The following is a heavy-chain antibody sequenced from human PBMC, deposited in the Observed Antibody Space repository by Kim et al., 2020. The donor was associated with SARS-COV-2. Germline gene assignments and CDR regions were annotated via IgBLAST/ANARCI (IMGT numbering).Heavy chain of an antibody. CDR1: GFTFSSYA. J-gene: IGHJ4*02. Sequence: GGSLRLSCAASGFTFSSYAMSWVRQAPGKGLEWVSAISGSGGSTYYADSVKGRFTISRDNSKNTLYLQMNSLRAEDTAVYYCARAYCGGDCYQNRAYYFDYWGQGTLVTVSS. CDR3: ARAYCGGDCYQNRAYYFDY. V-gene: IGHV3-23*01. CDR2: ISGSGGST. D-gene: IGHD2-21*02.